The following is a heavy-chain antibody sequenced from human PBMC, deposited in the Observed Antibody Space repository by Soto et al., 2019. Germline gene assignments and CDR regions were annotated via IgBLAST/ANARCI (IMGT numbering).Heavy chain of an antibody. CDR1: GCTFSSYT. CDR2: IIPILGIA. CDR3: AREGYSRGWFFDY. J-gene: IGHJ4*02. D-gene: IGHD6-19*01. Sequence: ASVKVSCKASGCTFSSYTISWVRQAPGQGLEWMGRIIPILGIANYAQKFQGRATITADKSTSTAYMELSSLRSEDTAVYYCAREGYSRGWFFDYWGQGTLVTVSS. V-gene: IGHV1-69*04.